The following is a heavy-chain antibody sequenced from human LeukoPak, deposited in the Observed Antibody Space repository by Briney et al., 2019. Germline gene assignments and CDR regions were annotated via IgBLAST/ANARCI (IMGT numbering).Heavy chain of an antibody. CDR2: MSSSGSTI. CDR1: GFTFSDYY. Sequence: SGGSLRLSCAASGFTFSDYYMSWIRQAPGKGLEWVSYMSSSGSTIYYADSVKGRFTISRDNAKNSLFLQMNSLRAEDTAVYYCPRALLSSGSLPGYWGQGTLVTVSS. D-gene: IGHD6-19*01. J-gene: IGHJ4*02. V-gene: IGHV3-11*01. CDR3: PRALLSSGSLPGY.